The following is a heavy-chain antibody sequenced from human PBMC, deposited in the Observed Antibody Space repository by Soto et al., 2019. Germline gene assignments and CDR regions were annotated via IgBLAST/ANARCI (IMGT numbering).Heavy chain of an antibody. CDR3: ARKYGDYYDSSGYQNWFDP. CDR2: ISAYNGNT. J-gene: IGHJ5*02. D-gene: IGHD3-22*01. CDR1: GYTFTSYG. V-gene: IGHV1-18*01. Sequence: XSVKVSCKASGYTFTSYGISWVRQAPGQGLEWMGWISAYNGNTNYAQKLQGRVTMTTDTSTSTAYMELRSLRSDDTAVYYCARKYGDYYDSSGYQNWFDPWGQGTLVTVSS.